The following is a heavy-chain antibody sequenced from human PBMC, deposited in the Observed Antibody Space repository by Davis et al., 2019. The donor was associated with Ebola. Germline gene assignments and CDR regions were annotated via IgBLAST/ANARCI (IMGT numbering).Heavy chain of an antibody. CDR2: IYYSGST. D-gene: IGHD5-24*01. J-gene: IGHJ3*02. CDR3: VQEMATAFDI. CDR1: GFTFSSYSMN. V-gene: IGHV4-59*05. Sequence: GSLRLSCAASGFTFSSYSMNWVRQAPGKGLEWIGSIYYSGSTYYNPSLKSRVTISVDTSKNQFSLKLSSVTAADTAVYYCVQEMATAFDIWGQGTMVTVSS.